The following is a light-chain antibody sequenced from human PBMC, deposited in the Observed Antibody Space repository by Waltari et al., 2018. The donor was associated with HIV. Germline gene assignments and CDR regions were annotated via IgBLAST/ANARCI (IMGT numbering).Light chain of an antibody. J-gene: IGKJ2*01. CDR2: EVS. CDR3: MQSLHLLYT. CDR1: QSLKHTDGKTY. Sequence: DIVMTQTPPSLSVTPGQPASFSCNSSQSLKHTDGKTYLYGYLQRPGQSPQVLIYEVSKRYAGVPDRFSGSGSGTHFTLKIARVEAEDVGSYYCMQSLHLLYTFGQGTKLEIK. V-gene: IGKV2D-29*02.